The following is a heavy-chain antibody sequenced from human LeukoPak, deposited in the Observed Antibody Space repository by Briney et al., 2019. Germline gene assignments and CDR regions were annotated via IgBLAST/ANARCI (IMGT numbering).Heavy chain of an antibody. V-gene: IGHV4-34*01. CDR1: GGSFSGYY. CDR2: INHSGST. J-gene: IGHJ6*03. Sequence: SETLSLTCAVYGGSFSGYYWSWIRQPPGKGLEWIGEINHSGSTNYNPSLKSRVTISVATSKNQFSLKLSSVTAADTAVYYCARGLRGSSSRGGYYYYYMDVWGKGTTVTVSS. CDR3: ARGLRGSSSRGGYYYYYMDV. D-gene: IGHD6-6*01.